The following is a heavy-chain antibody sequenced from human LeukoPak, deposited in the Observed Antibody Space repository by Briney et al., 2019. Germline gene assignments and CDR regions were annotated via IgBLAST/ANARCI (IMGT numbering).Heavy chain of an antibody. J-gene: IGHJ5*02. CDR3: ATQKTTVTNDNWFDP. CDR1: GNTLTELS. D-gene: IGHD4-17*01. Sequence: GASVKVSCKVSGNTLTELSMHWVRQAPGKGLEWMGGFDPEDDETIYARNFQGRVTMTEDTSTDTAYMELSSLRSEDTAVYYCATQKTTVTNDNWFDPWGQGTVVTVSP. V-gene: IGHV1-24*01. CDR2: FDPEDDET.